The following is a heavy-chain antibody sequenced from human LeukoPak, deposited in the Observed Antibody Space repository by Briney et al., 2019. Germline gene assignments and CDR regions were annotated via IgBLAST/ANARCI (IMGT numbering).Heavy chain of an antibody. Sequence: SETLSLTSTVSGGSISSYYWSWIRQPPGNGLEWIGYIYYSGSTNYNPSLKSRVTISVDTSKNQFSLKLSSVTAADTAVYYCARALYSSSWYLDYWGQGTLVTVSS. CDR3: ARALYSSSWYLDY. D-gene: IGHD6-13*01. CDR1: GGSISSYY. J-gene: IGHJ4*02. CDR2: IYYSGST. V-gene: IGHV4-59*01.